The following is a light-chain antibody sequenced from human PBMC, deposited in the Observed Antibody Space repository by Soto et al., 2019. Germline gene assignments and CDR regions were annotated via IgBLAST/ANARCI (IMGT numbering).Light chain of an antibody. CDR3: SSYTSSSTLHYV. CDR2: DVS. V-gene: IGLV2-14*01. Sequence: QSVLTQPASVSGSPGQSITISCTGTSSDVGGHNYVSWYQQHPGKAPKLMIYDVSNRPSGVSNRFSGSKSGNTASLTISGLQAEDEADYYCSSYTSSSTLHYVFGTGTKLTVL. CDR1: SSDVGGHNY. J-gene: IGLJ1*01.